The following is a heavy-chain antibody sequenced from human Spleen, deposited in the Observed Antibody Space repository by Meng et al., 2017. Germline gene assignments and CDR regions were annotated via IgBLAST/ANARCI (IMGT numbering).Heavy chain of an antibody. D-gene: IGHD4-11*01. CDR1: GGSISSGGYY. J-gene: IGHJ4*01. CDR3: AQGQTTMDHDFDN. CDR2: IYYSGST. Sequence: LRLSCTVSGGSISSGGYYWSWIRQHPGKGLEWIGYIYYSGSTYYNPSLKSRVTISVDTSKNQFSRKLSSVTATDSAVYYCAQGQTTMDHDFDNWGQGTLVTVSS. V-gene: IGHV4-31*03.